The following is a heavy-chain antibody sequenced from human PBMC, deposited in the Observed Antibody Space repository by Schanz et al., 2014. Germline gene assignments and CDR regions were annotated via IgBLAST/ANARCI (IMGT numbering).Heavy chain of an antibody. V-gene: IGHV3-23*05. CDR2: VSSRSDEI. CDR1: TFTFDHYA. Sequence: EVQLLESGGGLVQPGGSLRLSCSASTFTFDHYAMTWVRQALGKGLEWVAAVSSRSDEIKYADSVRGRFTISRDNSRSTMYLQMNSLRAEDTAVYYCAKGRFGELSAFDIWGQGTMVTVSS. J-gene: IGHJ3*02. D-gene: IGHD3-10*01. CDR3: AKGRFGELSAFDI.